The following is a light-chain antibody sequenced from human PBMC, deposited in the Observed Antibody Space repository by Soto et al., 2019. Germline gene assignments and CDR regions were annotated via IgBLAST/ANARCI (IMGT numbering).Light chain of an antibody. CDR1: DSDVGGYNY. CDR3: SSFTNNNTPHVV. J-gene: IGLJ2*01. CDR2: GVY. Sequence: QSVLTQPASASGSPGQSITISCTGTDSDVGGYNYVSWYQQHPGKAPKLMIYGVYNRPSGVSNRFSGSKSGNTASLTISGLQAEDEADYYCSSFTNNNTPHVVFGGGTKVTVL. V-gene: IGLV2-14*01.